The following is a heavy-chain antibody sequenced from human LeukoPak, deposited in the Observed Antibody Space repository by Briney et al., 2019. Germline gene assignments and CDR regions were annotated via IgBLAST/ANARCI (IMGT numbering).Heavy chain of an antibody. CDR2: ISDDGNKK. V-gene: IGHV3-30*04. D-gene: IGHD2-21*02. Sequence: TGGSLRLSCVASGFTFSSYSMHWVRQAPGKGLEWVALISDDGNKKYYSDSVEGRFTISRVNSKNTIYLRIKSLTLEDSGVYFCARDGEGLQVTNHFDYWGQGTLVTVSS. CDR3: ARDGEGLQVTNHFDY. CDR1: GFTFSSYS. J-gene: IGHJ4*02.